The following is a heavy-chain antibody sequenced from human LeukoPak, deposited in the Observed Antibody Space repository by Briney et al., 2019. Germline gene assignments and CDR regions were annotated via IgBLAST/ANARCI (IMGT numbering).Heavy chain of an antibody. D-gene: IGHD3-10*01. CDR3: AVVRGHFDY. V-gene: IGHV4-39*01. CDR1: GGSISSSSYY. CDR2: MDYSWST. Sequence: PSETLSLTCTVSGGSISSSSYYWGWIRQPPGKGLEWIGSMDYSWSTYFNPSLKSRVAISVGTSKNQFSLKLGSVTAADTAVYYCAVVRGHFDYWGQGTLVTVSS. J-gene: IGHJ4*02.